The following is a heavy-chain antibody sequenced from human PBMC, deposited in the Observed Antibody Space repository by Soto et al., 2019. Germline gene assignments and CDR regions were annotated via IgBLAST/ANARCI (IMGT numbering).Heavy chain of an antibody. Sequence: PGGSLRLSCAASEFTFSSYAMGWVRQAPGKGLQWVSSISGGGDTTYDADSVKGRFTISRDNSKNTLYLQMNSLGVEDTAVYYCARDRCYDGYDYYYNAMAVWGQGTTVIVSS. D-gene: IGHD5-12*01. CDR2: ISGGGDTT. CDR3: ARDRCYDGYDYYYNAMAV. V-gene: IGHV3-23*01. J-gene: IGHJ6*02. CDR1: EFTFSSYA.